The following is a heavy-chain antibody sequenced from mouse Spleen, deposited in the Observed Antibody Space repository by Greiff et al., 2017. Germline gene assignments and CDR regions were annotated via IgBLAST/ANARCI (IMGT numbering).Heavy chain of an antibody. J-gene: IGHJ4*01. V-gene: IGHV2-9*02. CDR3: ARGTGTRAMDY. Sequence: VHLVESGPGLVAPSQSLSITCTVSGFSLTSYGVHWVRQPPGKGLEWLGVIWAGGSTNYNSALMSRLSISKDNSKSQVFLKMNSLQTDDTAMYXCARGTGTRAMDYWGQGTSVTVSS. D-gene: IGHD4-1*01. CDR2: IWAGGST. CDR1: GFSLTSYG.